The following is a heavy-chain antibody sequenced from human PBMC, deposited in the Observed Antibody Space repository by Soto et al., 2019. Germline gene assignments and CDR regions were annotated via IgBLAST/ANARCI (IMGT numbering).Heavy chain of an antibody. V-gene: IGHV4-59*08. CDR2: IYYSGSS. CDR1: GGSVISDY. J-gene: IGHJ6*03. CDR3: AKHAGTTIPYSYYMDV. Sequence: QVQLQESGPGLVKPSETLSLTCTVSGGSVISDYWSWIRQPPGKGLEWIGYIYYSGSSNYNPSLKSRVTIPLDTSKNQFSLKLTSVTAADTAVYYCAKHAGTTIPYSYYMDVWGKGTTVTVSS. D-gene: IGHD4-4*01.